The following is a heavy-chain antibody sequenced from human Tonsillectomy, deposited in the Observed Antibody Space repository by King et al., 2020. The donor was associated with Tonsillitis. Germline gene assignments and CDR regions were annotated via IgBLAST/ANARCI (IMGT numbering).Heavy chain of an antibody. CDR3: TRVRTVGFDAFDI. J-gene: IGHJ3*02. D-gene: IGHD1/OR15-1a*01. CDR1: GFTFSSYW. V-gene: IGHV3-74*01. Sequence: EQLVESGGGLVQPGGSLRLSCAASGFTFSSYWMHWVRQAPGKGLVWVSRIKSDGSSTSYADSVKGRFTISRDNAKNTLYLQMNSRRAEDTAVYFCTRVRTVGFDAFDIWGQGTMVTVSS. CDR2: IKSDGSST.